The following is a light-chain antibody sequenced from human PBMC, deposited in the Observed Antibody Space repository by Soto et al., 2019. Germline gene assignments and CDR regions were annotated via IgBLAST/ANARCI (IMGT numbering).Light chain of an antibody. CDR1: QSISSSY. Sequence: EIVLTQSPGTLSLPPGERATLSCRASQSISSSYLAWYQQKPGQAPRLLVYGASSRATGIADRFSGSGSGTDFTLTISRLEPEDFAVYYCQQYGSSRTFGQGTKVEIK. J-gene: IGKJ1*01. V-gene: IGKV3-20*01. CDR3: QQYGSSRT. CDR2: GAS.